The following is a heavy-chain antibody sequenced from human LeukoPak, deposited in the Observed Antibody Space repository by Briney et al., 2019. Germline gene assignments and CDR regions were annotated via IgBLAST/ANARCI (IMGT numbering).Heavy chain of an antibody. CDR3: ARGLKSDYDFWSGYPYYFDY. Sequence: SETLSLTCAVSGGSISSSNWWSWVRQPPGKGLEWIGEIYHSGSTNYNPSLKSRVTISVVKSKNQFSLKLSSVTAADTAVYYCARGLKSDYDFWSGYPYYFDYWGQGTLVTVSS. CDR2: IYHSGST. J-gene: IGHJ4*02. V-gene: IGHV4-4*02. D-gene: IGHD3-3*01. CDR1: GGSISSSNW.